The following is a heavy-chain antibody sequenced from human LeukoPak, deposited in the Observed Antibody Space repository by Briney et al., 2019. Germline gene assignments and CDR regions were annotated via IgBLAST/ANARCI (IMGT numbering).Heavy chain of an antibody. CDR3: TSRITMVRGVIDY. CDR2: IKSKTDGGTT. Sequence: GGSLRLSCAASGFTFSSAWMSWVRQAPGKGLEWVGRIKSKTDGGTTDYAAPVKGRFTISRDDSKNTLYLQMNSLRTEDTAVYYCTSRITMVRGVIDYWGQGTLVTVSS. D-gene: IGHD3-10*01. J-gene: IGHJ4*02. V-gene: IGHV3-15*01. CDR1: GFTFSSAW.